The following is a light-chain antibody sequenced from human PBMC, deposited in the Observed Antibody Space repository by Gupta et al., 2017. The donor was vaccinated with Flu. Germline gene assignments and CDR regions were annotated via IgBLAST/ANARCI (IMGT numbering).Light chain of an antibody. CDR2: EGS. J-gene: IGLJ1*01. CDR3: CSHAGSSYV. V-gene: IGLV2-23*01. CDR1: SSDVGSLDL. Sequence: QSALTQTGSVSGSPGQSITISCTGTSSDVGSLDLVSWYQQHPGKAPKLMIYEGSKRPSGVSNRFSGSKSGNTPSLTISGLQAEDEADYYCCSHAGSSYVFGTGTKVTVL.